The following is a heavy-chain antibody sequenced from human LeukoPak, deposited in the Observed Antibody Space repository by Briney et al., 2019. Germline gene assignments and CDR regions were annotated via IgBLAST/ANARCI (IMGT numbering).Heavy chain of an antibody. Sequence: PGGSLRLSCAASGFTFSSYSMNWVRQAPGKELEWVSSISSSSSYIYYADSVKGRFTISRDNAKNSLYLQMNSLRAEDTAVYYCARAPRYCSGGSCNRFDPWGQGTLVTVSS. J-gene: IGHJ5*02. CDR2: ISSSSSYI. V-gene: IGHV3-21*01. CDR3: ARAPRYCSGGSCNRFDP. CDR1: GFTFSSYS. D-gene: IGHD2-15*01.